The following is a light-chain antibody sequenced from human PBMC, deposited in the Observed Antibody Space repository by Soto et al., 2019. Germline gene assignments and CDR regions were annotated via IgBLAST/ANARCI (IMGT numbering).Light chain of an antibody. V-gene: IGKV3-15*01. Sequence: EIVVTQSPATLSVSPGERATLSCRASQSVSSSLAWYQQKPGQPPRLLIYGASTRATGIPARFSGSGSGTEFTLTISSLQSEDFAVYYCQQYNNWPRRTFGQGTKLDIK. CDR3: QQYNNWPRRT. CDR2: GAS. J-gene: IGKJ1*01. CDR1: QSVSSS.